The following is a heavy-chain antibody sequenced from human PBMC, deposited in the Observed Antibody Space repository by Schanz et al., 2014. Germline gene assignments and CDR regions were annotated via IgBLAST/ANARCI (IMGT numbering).Heavy chain of an antibody. Sequence: QVQLQESGPGLVKPSETLSLTCTVSGGSISSFKWSWIRQPPGKGLEYIGYIYSSGSTNYNPSLESRVTMSVDTSKNQFSLKLSSVTAADTAVYYCARDRGYDFSFDPWGQGTLVTVSS. J-gene: IGHJ5*02. CDR1: GGSISSFK. CDR3: ARDRGYDFSFDP. D-gene: IGHD3-3*01. V-gene: IGHV4-59*01. CDR2: IYSSGST.